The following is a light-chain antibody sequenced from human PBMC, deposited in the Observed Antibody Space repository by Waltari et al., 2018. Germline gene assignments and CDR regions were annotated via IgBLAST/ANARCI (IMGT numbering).Light chain of an antibody. V-gene: IGKV2-30*02. CDR2: KVS. CDR1: QSLVHSVGNPY. CDR3: MRGTDWPLT. J-gene: IGKJ4*01. Sequence: DVVMTQYPLSLPGTLGQPASISCKSSQSLVHSVGNPYVAWFQQRPGQSPRRLNYKVSNREFGVPNRLGGSGPGTDCALKSSRVEDEDVGVYYCMRGTDWPLTVGGGTKVEIK.